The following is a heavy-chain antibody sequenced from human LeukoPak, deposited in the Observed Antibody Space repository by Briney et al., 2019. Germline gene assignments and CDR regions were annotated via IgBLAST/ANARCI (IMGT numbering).Heavy chain of an antibody. V-gene: IGHV4-34*01. CDR1: GGSFSGYY. CDR2: INHSGST. Sequence: SETLSLTCAVYGGSFSGYYWSWIRQPPGKGLEWIGEINHSGSTNYNPSLKSRVTISVDTSKNQFSLKLSSVTAADTAVYYCARRIVGATYAFDYWGQGTLATVSS. D-gene: IGHD1-26*01. J-gene: IGHJ4*02. CDR3: ARRIVGATYAFDY.